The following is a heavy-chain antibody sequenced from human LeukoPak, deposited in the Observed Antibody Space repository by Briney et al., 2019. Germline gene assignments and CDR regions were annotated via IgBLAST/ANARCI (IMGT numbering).Heavy chain of an antibody. CDR1: GDTFSSYY. V-gene: IGHV1-46*01. D-gene: IGHD3-10*01. CDR2: ITPSDDST. Sequence: ASVKVSCKASGDTFSSYYMHWARQAPGQGLEWMGIITPSDDSTNYAQKFQGRVTMTRDTSTNTVYMELSSLTSEDTAVYYCGREGFHGRELFPTFDYWGQGTLVTVSS. CDR3: GREGFHGRELFPTFDY. J-gene: IGHJ4*02.